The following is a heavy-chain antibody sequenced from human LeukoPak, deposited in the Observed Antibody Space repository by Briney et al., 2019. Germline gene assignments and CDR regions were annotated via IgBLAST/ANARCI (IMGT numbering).Heavy chain of an antibody. D-gene: IGHD3-10*01. CDR3: ARDYRDVLLWFGELSN. V-gene: IGHV1-18*01. CDR1: GYTFTSYG. Sequence: ASVKVSCKASGYTFTSYGISWVRQAPGQGLEWMGWISGYNGKAKYAQKLQGRGTMTTDTSTSTAHMELRGLRSDDTAVYYCARDYRDVLLWFGELSNWGQGTLVTVSS. J-gene: IGHJ4*02. CDR2: ISGYNGKA.